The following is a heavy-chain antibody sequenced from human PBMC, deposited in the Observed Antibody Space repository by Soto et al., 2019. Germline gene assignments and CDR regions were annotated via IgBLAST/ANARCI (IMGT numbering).Heavy chain of an antibody. Sequence: QVQLVESGGGVVQPGRSLRLSCAASGFTFSSYGMHWVRQAPGKGLEWVAVIWYDGSNKYYADSVKGRFTISRDNSKNTLYLQMNSLRAEDTAVYYFAREGYCSGGSCYSDYYYGMDVWGQGTTVTVSS. CDR3: AREGYCSGGSCYSDYYYGMDV. V-gene: IGHV3-33*01. J-gene: IGHJ6*02. CDR2: IWYDGSNK. CDR1: GFTFSSYG. D-gene: IGHD2-15*01.